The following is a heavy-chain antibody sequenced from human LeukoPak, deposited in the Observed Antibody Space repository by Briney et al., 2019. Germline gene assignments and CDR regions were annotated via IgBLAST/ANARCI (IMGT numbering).Heavy chain of an antibody. D-gene: IGHD4-17*01. CDR2: MNPNSGDT. V-gene: IGHV1-8*01. J-gene: IGHJ5*02. CDR3: ARLSSHYGDYKVDP. CDR1: GYTFTSYD. Sequence: GASVKVSCKASGYTFTSYDINWVRQATGQGLEWMGWMNPNSGDTGYPQKFQGRVTMTRDTSISTAYMELSRLRSDDTAVYYCARLSSHYGDYKVDPWGQGTLVTVSS.